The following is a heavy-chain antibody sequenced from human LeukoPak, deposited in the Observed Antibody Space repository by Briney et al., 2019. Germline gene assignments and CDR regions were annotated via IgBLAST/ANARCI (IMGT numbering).Heavy chain of an antibody. D-gene: IGHD3-10*02. CDR3: ARVGLCSSGTCTAGLDV. Sequence: PGGSLRLSCAASGFTVSANYMTWVRQAPGKGLEWVSLIYTGGITYYADSVKDRFTISRDNSMNTVYLQMNSLRAEDTALYYCARVGLCSSGTCTAGLDVWGQGTTVTVSS. V-gene: IGHV3-66*01. CDR2: IYTGGIT. J-gene: IGHJ6*02. CDR1: GFTVSANY.